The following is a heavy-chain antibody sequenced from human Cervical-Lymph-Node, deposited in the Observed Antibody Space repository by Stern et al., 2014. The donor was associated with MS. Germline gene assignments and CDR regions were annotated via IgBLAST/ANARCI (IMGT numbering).Heavy chain of an antibody. Sequence: QITLKESGPTLVKPTQTLTLTCTFSGFSLSTSGVGVGWIRQPPGKALEWLAIIYWNDDKRYSPSLKSRFTITKDTSKNQVVLTMTSMDPVDTATYYCAHSPHSYASRWFDPWGQGTLVTVSS. CDR2: IYWNDDK. CDR3: AHSPHSYASRWFDP. D-gene: IGHD5-18*01. J-gene: IGHJ5*02. CDR1: GFSLSTSGVG. V-gene: IGHV2-5*01.